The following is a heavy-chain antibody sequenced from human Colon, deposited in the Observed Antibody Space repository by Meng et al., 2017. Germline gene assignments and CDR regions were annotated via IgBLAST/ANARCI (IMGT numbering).Heavy chain of an antibody. CDR2: IYSGGIS. CDR3: ARDPLAVGPTDRGLDS. D-gene: IGHD1-26*01. V-gene: IGHV4-31*03. J-gene: IGHJ4*02. Sequence: QAQLQESGPRPVKPSQTLSLNFTVPGDSVSSNSYYWTWIRQHPGTGLEWIGNIYSGGISHYNPSLKSRITMSIDTSKNQFSLQLTSVTAADTAIYYCARDPLAVGPTDRGLDSWGQGTLVTVSS. CDR1: GDSVSSNSYY.